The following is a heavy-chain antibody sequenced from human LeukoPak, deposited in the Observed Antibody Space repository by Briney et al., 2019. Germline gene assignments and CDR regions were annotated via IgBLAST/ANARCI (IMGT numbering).Heavy chain of an antibody. Sequence: ASVKVSCKASGYTFTSYGISWVRQAPGQGLEWMGWINAGNGNTKYSQKFQGRVTITRDTSASTAYMELSSLRSEDTAVYYCASWAAGGIDAFDIWGQGTMVTVSS. J-gene: IGHJ3*02. CDR3: ASWAAGGIDAFDI. V-gene: IGHV1-3*01. D-gene: IGHD1-14*01. CDR2: INAGNGNT. CDR1: GYTFTSYG.